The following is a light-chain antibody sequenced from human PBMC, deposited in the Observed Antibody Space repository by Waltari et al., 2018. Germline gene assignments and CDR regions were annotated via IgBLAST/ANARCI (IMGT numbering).Light chain of an antibody. Sequence: QSALTQPASVSGSPGQSLTIPCTGTSSDVGGYNYVSWYQQHPAKHPKLIIYDVSNRPSGVSNRFSGSKSGNTASLTISGLQAEDEADYYCSSYTSSSTLLFGGGTKLTVL. CDR1: SSDVGGYNY. CDR2: DVS. J-gene: IGLJ3*02. V-gene: IGLV2-14*01. CDR3: SSYTSSSTLL.